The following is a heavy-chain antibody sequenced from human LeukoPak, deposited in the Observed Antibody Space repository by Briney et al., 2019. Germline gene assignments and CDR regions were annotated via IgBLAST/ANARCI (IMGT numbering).Heavy chain of an antibody. CDR1: GFTFSSYS. CDR3: ARATSGGYYDILTGGSPYYYGMDV. D-gene: IGHD3-9*01. J-gene: IGHJ6*02. V-gene: IGHV3-21*01. Sequence: GGSLRLSCAASGFTFSSYSMNWVRQAPGKGLEWVSSISSSSSSYIYYADSVKGRFTISRDNAKNSLYLQMNSLRAEDTAVYYCARATSGGYYDILTGGSPYYYGMDVWGQGTTVTVSS. CDR2: ISSSSSSYI.